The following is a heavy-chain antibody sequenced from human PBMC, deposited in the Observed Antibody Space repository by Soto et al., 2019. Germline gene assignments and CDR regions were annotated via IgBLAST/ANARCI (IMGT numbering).Heavy chain of an antibody. J-gene: IGHJ4*02. Sequence: SETLSLTCHVSGGSISSYYWSWIRQPPGRGLEWIGYIYYSGSTNYNPSLKSRVTISVDTSKNQFSLKLRSVTAADTAVYYCATHDFRDYRLDYWGQGALVTVS. CDR3: ATHDFRDYRLDY. D-gene: IGHD4-17*01. CDR1: GGSISSYY. CDR2: IYYSGST. V-gene: IGHV4-59*01.